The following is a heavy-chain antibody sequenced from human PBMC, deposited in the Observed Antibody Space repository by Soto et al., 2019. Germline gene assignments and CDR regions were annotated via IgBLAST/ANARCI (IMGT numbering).Heavy chain of an antibody. CDR2: IYHSGST. CDR3: ATFSGFFTISPFDA. V-gene: IGHV4-4*02. Sequence: QVHLQESGPGLVKTSETLSLTCGVSGDSISSVNWWSWVRQSPGKGLEWIGEIYHSGSTNYHPSLKSRVTLSVDKSKNQFSLQLTSVTAADTAVYYCATFSGFFTISPFDAWGQGILVTVSS. CDR1: GDSISSVNW. J-gene: IGHJ5*02. D-gene: IGHD2-8*01.